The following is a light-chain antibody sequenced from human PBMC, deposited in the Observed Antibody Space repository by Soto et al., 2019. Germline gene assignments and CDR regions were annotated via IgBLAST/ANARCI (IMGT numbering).Light chain of an antibody. CDR3: QVWDSSSDHLWV. CDR1: NIGSKS. J-gene: IGLJ3*02. Sequence: SYELTQPPSVSVAPGKTARITCGGNNIGSKSVHWYQQKPGQAPVLVIYYDSDRPSVIPERFSGSNSGNTATLTISRVEAGDEADYYCQVWDSSSDHLWVFGGGTKLTVL. V-gene: IGLV3-21*04. CDR2: YDS.